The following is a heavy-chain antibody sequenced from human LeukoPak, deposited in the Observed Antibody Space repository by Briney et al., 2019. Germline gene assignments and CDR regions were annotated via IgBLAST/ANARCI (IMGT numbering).Heavy chain of an antibody. CDR1: GFSLTTTGMR. J-gene: IGHJ4*02. D-gene: IGHD3-22*01. V-gene: IGHV2-70*04. Sequence: SGPALVKPTQTLTLTCTFSGFSLTTTGMRVMWIRQPPGKALEWLARIDWDDDKFYSASLKTWLTISKDTYKNQVVLTMTNMDPVDTATYYCARGSGYSRFDYWGQGTLVTVSS. CDR2: IDWDDDK. CDR3: ARGSGYSRFDY.